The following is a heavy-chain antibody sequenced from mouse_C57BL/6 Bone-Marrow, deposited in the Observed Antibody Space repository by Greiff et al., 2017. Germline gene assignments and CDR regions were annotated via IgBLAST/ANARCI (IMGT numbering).Heavy chain of an antibody. CDR1: GFTFSDYY. CDR2: ISNGGGST. J-gene: IGHJ2*01. CDR3: ARRGDPYCFDY. V-gene: IGHV5-12*01. Sequence: EVKLVESGGGLVQPGGSLKLSCAASGFTFSDYYMYWVRQTPEQRLEWVAYISNGGGSTYYPDTVKGRFTISRDNAKNTLYLQLSRLKSEDTAMYYCARRGDPYCFDYWGQGTTLTVSS. D-gene: IGHD2-13*01.